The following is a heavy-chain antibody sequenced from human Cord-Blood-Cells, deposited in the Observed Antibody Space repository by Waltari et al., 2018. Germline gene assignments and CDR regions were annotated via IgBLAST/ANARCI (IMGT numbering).Heavy chain of an antibody. Sequence: QVQLVQSGAEVKKPAASVKVSCKSSGYTFPTFDINWVRQATGQGLAWMGWMNPNSGNTGYAQKFQGRVTITRNTSISTAYMELSSLRSEDTAVYYCAREDWGFFDYWGQGTLVTISS. CDR1: GYTFPTFD. J-gene: IGHJ4*02. V-gene: IGHV1-8*03. CDR2: MNPNSGNT. D-gene: IGHD7-27*01. CDR3: AREDWGFFDY.